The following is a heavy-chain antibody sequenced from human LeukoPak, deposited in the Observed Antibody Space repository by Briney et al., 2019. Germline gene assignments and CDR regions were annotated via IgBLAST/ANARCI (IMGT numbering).Heavy chain of an antibody. CDR2: MNPNSGNT. V-gene: IGHV1-8*01. CDR3: ARLYCTNGVCYEDY. D-gene: IGHD2-8*01. J-gene: IGHJ4*02. Sequence: ASVKVFCKASGYTFTSYDINWVRQATGQGLEWMGWMNPNSGNTGYAQKFQGRVTMTRNTSISTAYMELSSLRSEDTAVYYCARLYCTNGVCYEDYWGQGTLVTVSS. CDR1: GYTFTSYD.